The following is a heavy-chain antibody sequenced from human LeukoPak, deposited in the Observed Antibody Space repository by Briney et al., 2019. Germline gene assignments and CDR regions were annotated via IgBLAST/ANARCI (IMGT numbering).Heavy chain of an antibody. V-gene: IGHV4-34*01. J-gene: IGHJ4*02. CDR1: GGSFSGYY. CDR2: INHSGST. CDR3: ARGLGDYDSSGYHHDY. Sequence: SETLSLTCAVYGGSFSGYYGSWIRQPPGKGLEWIGEINHSGSTNYNPSLKRRVTISVDTSKNQFSLELSSVTAAETAVYYCARGLGDYDSSGYHHDYWGQGTLVTVSS. D-gene: IGHD3-22*01.